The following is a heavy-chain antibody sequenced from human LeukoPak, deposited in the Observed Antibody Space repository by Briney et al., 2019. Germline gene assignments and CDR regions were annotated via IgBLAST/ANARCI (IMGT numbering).Heavy chain of an antibody. CDR3: AKGSEEWLLRCHFDY. CDR1: GFSFSGHW. Sequence: AGGSLRLSCTASGFSFSGHWMHWARQLPGKGLVWVSRISPTGSTTSYADSVKGRFTVSRDNAKNTLYLQVNNLRAEDTAVYYCAKGSEEWLLRCHFDYWGQGTLVTVSS. V-gene: IGHV3-74*01. CDR2: ISPTGSTT. J-gene: IGHJ4*02. D-gene: IGHD3-3*01.